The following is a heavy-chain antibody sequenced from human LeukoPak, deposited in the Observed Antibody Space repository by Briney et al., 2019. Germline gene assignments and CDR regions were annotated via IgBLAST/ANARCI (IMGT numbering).Heavy chain of an antibody. D-gene: IGHD5-12*01. CDR2: ISGSGGST. J-gene: IGHJ4*02. V-gene: IGHV3-23*01. CDR1: GFTFSSYA. Sequence: GGSLRLSCAASGFTFSSYAMSWVRQAPGKGLEWVSAISGSGGSTYYADSVKGRFTISRDNSKNTLYLQMNSLRAEDTAVYYCAKDSPRVATDGGYYFDLWGQGTLVTVSS. CDR3: AKDSPRVATDGGYYFDL.